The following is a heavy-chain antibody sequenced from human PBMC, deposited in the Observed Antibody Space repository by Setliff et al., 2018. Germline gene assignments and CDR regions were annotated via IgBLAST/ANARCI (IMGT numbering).Heavy chain of an antibody. CDR1: GYVFINFY. Sequence: SVKVSCKASGYVFINFYMYWVRQAPGQGLEWMGIINPGGGSASYAQKFQSRVTMTRDTSTSTFYMELSMLRSEDTAVYYCARGGMAAAGRKGVFEYWGQGSLVTVSS. V-gene: IGHV1-46*01. CDR3: ARGGMAAAGRKGVFEY. CDR2: INPGGGSA. J-gene: IGHJ4*02. D-gene: IGHD6-13*01.